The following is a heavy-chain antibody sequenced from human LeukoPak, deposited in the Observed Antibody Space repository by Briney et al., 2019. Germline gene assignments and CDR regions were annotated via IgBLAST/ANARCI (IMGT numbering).Heavy chain of an antibody. D-gene: IGHD6-6*01. Sequence: SVKVSCKASGGTFSSYAISWVRQAPGQGLEWMGGIIPIFGTANYAQKFQGRVTITTDESTSTAYMELSSLRSEDTAVYYCARDITIAARASDYFDYWGQGTLVTVSS. CDR1: GGTFSSYA. CDR3: ARDITIAARASDYFDY. V-gene: IGHV1-69*05. CDR2: IIPIFGTA. J-gene: IGHJ4*02.